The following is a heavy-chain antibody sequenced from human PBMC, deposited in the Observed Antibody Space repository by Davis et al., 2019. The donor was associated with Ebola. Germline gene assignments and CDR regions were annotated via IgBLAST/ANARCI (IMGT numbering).Heavy chain of an antibody. Sequence: GESLKISCAASGFTFSSYGMHWVRQAPGKGLEWVAVIWYDGSNKYYADSVKGRFTISRDNSKNTLYLQMNSLRAEDTAVYYCARVSSPYYYYGMDVWGQGTTVTVSS. J-gene: IGHJ6*02. D-gene: IGHD6-13*01. CDR1: GFTFSSYG. V-gene: IGHV3-33*01. CDR3: ARVSSPYYYYGMDV. CDR2: IWYDGSNK.